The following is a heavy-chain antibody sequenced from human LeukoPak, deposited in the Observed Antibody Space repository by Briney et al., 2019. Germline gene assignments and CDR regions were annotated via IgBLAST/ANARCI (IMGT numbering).Heavy chain of an antibody. CDR1: GFTFSSYD. CDR3: ARVIRRGVDYYGSGNYYNDYGMDV. V-gene: IGHV3-13*01. D-gene: IGHD3-10*01. CDR2: IGTAGDT. J-gene: IGHJ6*02. Sequence: GGSLRLSCAASGFTFSSYDMHWVRQATGKGLEWVSAIGTAGDTYYPGSAKGRFTISRENAKYSLYLQMNSLRAGDTAVYYCARVIRRGVDYYGSGNYYNDYGMDVWGQGTTVTVSS.